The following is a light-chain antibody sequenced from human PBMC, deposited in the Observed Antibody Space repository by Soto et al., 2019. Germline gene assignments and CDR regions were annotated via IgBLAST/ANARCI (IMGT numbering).Light chain of an antibody. CDR2: DAS. Sequence: EIVLTQSPATLSLSPGERATLSCRASQSVSKYLAWYQQKPGQAPRLLIYDASNRATGISARFSGSGSGTDFTLTISSLEPEDFAVYYCQQRSNLITFGQGTRLEIK. CDR3: QQRSNLIT. V-gene: IGKV3-11*01. J-gene: IGKJ5*01. CDR1: QSVSKY.